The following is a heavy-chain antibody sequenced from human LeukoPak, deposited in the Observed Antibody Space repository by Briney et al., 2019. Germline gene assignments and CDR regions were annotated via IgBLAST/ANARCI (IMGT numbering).Heavy chain of an antibody. D-gene: IGHD2-2*01. Sequence: SETLSLTCAVYGGSFSGYYWNWIRQPPGKGLEWIGGINHSGSTYYNPSLKSRVTMSLDTSKNQFSLHLSSVTAADTAVYFCARHIVVVPETWFDPWGQGTLVTVSS. CDR3: ARHIVVVPETWFDP. CDR1: GGSFSGYY. V-gene: IGHV4-34*01. J-gene: IGHJ5*02. CDR2: INHSGST.